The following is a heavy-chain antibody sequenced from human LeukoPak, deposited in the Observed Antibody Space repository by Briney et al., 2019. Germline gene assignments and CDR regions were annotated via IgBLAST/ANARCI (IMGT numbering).Heavy chain of an antibody. CDR3: ARERWLQLPGNEAFDI. J-gene: IGHJ3*02. V-gene: IGHV1-18*01. CDR1: GYTFTNYA. CDR2: ISAYNGNT. Sequence: ASVKVSCKASGYTFTNYAISWVRQAPGQGLEWVGWISAYNGNTNYAQKLQGRVTMTTDTSTSTAYMELRSLTSDDTAVYYCARERWLQLPGNEAFDIWGQGTMVAVSS. D-gene: IGHD5-24*01.